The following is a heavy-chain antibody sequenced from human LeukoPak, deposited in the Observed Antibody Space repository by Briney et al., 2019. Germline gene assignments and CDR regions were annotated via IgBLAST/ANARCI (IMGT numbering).Heavy chain of an antibody. J-gene: IGHJ4*02. Sequence: AGESLKISCKGSGYSFTSYWIGWVRQMPGKGLEWMGIIYPGDSDTRYSPSFQGQVTISADKSISTAYLQWSSLKASDTAMYYCARRVTMVRGVWFFDYWGQGTLVTVSS. D-gene: IGHD3-10*01. CDR3: ARRVTMVRGVWFFDY. CDR2: IYPGDSDT. V-gene: IGHV5-51*01. CDR1: GYSFTSYW.